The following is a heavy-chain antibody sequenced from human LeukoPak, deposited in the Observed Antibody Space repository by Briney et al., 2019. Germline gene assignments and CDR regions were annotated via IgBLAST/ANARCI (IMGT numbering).Heavy chain of an antibody. CDR3: ARVTPRMVATVPDY. D-gene: IGHD5-12*01. CDR1: GFTFSSYW. Sequence: PGGSLRLSCAASGFTFSSYWMHWVRQAPGKGLVWVSRINTDGSSTSYADSVKGRFTISRDNAKNTLYLQMNSLRAEDTAVYYCARVTPRMVATVPDYWGQGTLVTVSS. CDR2: INTDGSST. V-gene: IGHV3-74*01. J-gene: IGHJ4*02.